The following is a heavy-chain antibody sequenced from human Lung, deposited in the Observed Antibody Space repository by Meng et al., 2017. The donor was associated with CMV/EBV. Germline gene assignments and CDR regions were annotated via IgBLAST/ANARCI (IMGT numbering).Heavy chain of an antibody. CDR3: ARTLPPARGHRLDY. D-gene: IGHD1-14*01. V-gene: IGHV4-34*01. CDR2: ISHSGIT. CDR1: GESFSGYS. J-gene: IGHJ4*02. Sequence: GSLRLSCAVHGESFSGYSWSWIRQRPGKGLEWIGEISHSGITNYNPSLKSRVTISLDTSKNQFSLKLNSVAAADTAVFYCARTLPPARGHRLDYWGQGTLVTVSS.